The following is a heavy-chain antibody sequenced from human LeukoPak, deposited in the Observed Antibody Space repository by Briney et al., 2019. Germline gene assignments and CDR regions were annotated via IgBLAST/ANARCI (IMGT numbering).Heavy chain of an antibody. CDR1: GFTFSSYW. CDR3: ARGRYYAIDV. J-gene: IGHJ6*02. Sequence: GGSLRLSCAAPGFTFSSYWMHWVRQAPGKGLVWVSRIHSDGRGTSYADSVKGRLSLSRDNAQNTLYQQMNSLRAEHTAVYYCARGRYYAIDVWGQGTTVTVSS. V-gene: IGHV3-74*01. CDR2: IHSDGRGT.